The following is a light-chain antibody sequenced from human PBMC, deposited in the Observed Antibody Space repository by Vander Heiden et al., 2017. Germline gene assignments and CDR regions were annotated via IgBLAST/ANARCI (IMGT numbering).Light chain of an antibody. V-gene: IGLV3-10*01. Sequence: SYELTQPPSVSVSPGQTARITCSGDALPKKYAYWYKQKAGQAPVLGIYEDSNRPSGIPERFSGSSSGTMATLTISGAQVEDEADYYCYSTDSSGNHRGVFGTGTKVTVL. CDR2: EDS. J-gene: IGLJ1*01. CDR1: ALPKKY. CDR3: YSTDSSGNHRGV.